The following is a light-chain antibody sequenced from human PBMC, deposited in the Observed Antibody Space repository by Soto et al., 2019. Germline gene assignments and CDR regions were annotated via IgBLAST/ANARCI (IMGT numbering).Light chain of an antibody. CDR2: DVS. Sequence: QSALTQPASVSESPGQSVTISCTGTSSDVGGYTFVSWYQQHPGKAPKLIIYDVSDRPPGVSDRFSASKSGNTASLTISGLQAEDEADYYCSSYTTTNTQVFGGGTQLTVL. J-gene: IGLJ2*01. CDR1: SSDVGGYTF. V-gene: IGLV2-14*01. CDR3: SSYTTTNTQV.